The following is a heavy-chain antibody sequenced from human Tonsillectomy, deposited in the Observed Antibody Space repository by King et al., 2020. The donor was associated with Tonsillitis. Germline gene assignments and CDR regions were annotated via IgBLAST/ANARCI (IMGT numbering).Heavy chain of an antibody. CDR3: ASSIEDFDY. Sequence: EGQLVQSGAEVKKPGESLRISCEGSGYSFSTYCISWVRQMPGKGLEWMGRIDPSDSNTNYSPSFQCHVTISVDKSISTAYLQWSSLKASDTAMYYCASSIEDFDYWGQGTLVTVSS. V-gene: IGHV5-10-1*03. D-gene: IGHD1-26*01. CDR1: GYSFSTYC. J-gene: IGHJ4*02. CDR2: IDPSDSNT.